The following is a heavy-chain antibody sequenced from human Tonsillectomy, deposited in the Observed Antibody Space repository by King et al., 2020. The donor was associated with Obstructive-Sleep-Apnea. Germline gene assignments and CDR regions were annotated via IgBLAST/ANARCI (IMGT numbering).Heavy chain of an antibody. V-gene: IGHV3-30*04. D-gene: IGHD5-18*01. CDR2: ISSYGRNE. CDR1: VFTFRSYI. J-gene: IGHJ4*02. CDR3: ARARWMRVWGDY. Sequence: VQLVESGGGVVEPGTSLTLACAVSVFTFRSYIMHWVRQAPGKGLVWVSLISSYGRNEQYADSVKGRFTISRDNSKNTLYLQMNSLRDEDSAVYYCARARWMRVWGDYWGQGSLVTVSS.